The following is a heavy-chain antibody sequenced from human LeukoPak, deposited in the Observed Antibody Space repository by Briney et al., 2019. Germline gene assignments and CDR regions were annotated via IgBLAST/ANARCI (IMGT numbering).Heavy chain of an antibody. CDR1: GGSIGSSSYY. D-gene: IGHD3-10*01. Sequence: SETLSLTCTVSGGSIGSSSYYWGWIRQPPGKGLEWIGEINHSGSTNYNPSLKSRVTISVDTSKNQFSLKLSSVTAADTAVYYCARRGATMVRGLRAFDIWGQGTMVTVSS. V-gene: IGHV4-39*07. CDR2: INHSGST. CDR3: ARRGATMVRGLRAFDI. J-gene: IGHJ3*02.